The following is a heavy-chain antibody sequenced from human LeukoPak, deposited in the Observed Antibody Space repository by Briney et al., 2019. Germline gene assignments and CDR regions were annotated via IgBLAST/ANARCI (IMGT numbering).Heavy chain of an antibody. V-gene: IGHV1-69*05. CDR1: GGTFSSYA. CDR3: ARPSGAKDYYYMDV. Sequence: ASVKVSCKASGGTFSSYAISWVRQAPGQGLEWMGGIIPIFGTANYAQKFQGRVKITTDESTSTAYMELSSLRSEDTAVYYCARPSGAKDYYYMDVWGKGTTVTVSS. CDR2: IIPIFGTA. D-gene: IGHD2-15*01. J-gene: IGHJ6*03.